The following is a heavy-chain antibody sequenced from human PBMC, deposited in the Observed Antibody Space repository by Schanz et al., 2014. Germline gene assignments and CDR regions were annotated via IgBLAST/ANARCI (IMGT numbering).Heavy chain of an antibody. D-gene: IGHD3-22*01. Sequence: EFQLVESGGGVVQPGGSLRLSCAGSGFNSAEYSLHWVRQAPNKGLEWVCLIDRSVSPTFYAHSVRGRFTVSRDSSRNSLSLQMNNLRTEHTAFYYCAKERLGSKWLHAPWGQGALVTVSS. V-gene: IGHV3-43*01. CDR2: IDRSVSPT. J-gene: IGHJ5*02. CDR3: AKERLGSKWLHAP. CDR1: GFNSAEYS.